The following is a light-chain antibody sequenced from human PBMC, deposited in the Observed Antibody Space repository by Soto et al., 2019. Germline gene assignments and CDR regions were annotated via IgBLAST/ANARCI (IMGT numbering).Light chain of an antibody. CDR3: QQRSDWPPIT. Sequence: EIVLTQSPATLSLSPGERATLSCRASQSVNIYLAGYQQTPGQAPRLLIYDASNRAPGIPARFSGSGSGTDVSLTISSLEPEDFAVYYCQQRSDWPPITFGQGTRLEIK. V-gene: IGKV3-11*01. J-gene: IGKJ5*01. CDR1: QSVNIY. CDR2: DAS.